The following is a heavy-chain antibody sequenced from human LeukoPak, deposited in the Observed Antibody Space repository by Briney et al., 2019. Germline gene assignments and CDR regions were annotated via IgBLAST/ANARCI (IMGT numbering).Heavy chain of an antibody. CDR3: ARGRQDVTMIVVVMTAVSYYLDV. D-gene: IGHD3-22*01. V-gene: IGHV4-34*01. CDR1: GGSFSGYY. CDR2: MNPSGST. Sequence: SETLSLTCAVYGGSFSGYYWTWIRQTPEKGLEWIGEMNPSGSTNYNPSLKSRVTISVDPSKNQFSLELRSVTAADTAVYYCARGRQDVTMIVVVMTAVSYYLDVWGKGTTVTVS. J-gene: IGHJ6*03.